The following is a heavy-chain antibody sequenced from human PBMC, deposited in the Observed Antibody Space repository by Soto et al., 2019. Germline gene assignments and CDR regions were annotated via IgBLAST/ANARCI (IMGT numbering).Heavy chain of an antibody. CDR2: ISAYNHYT. D-gene: IGHD1-26*01. V-gene: IGHV1-18*01. CDR1: GYTFSTYG. Sequence: QVALVQSGPEVRKPGASVNVSCKASGYTFSTYGISWVRQAPGQGLEWMGWISAYNHYTNYAQKFQGRVTMTTDTSTNTAYMELRRLRSGDTAMYFCARVGPSREVPYPFEYWGQGTLVTVSS. CDR3: ARVGPSREVPYPFEY. J-gene: IGHJ4*02.